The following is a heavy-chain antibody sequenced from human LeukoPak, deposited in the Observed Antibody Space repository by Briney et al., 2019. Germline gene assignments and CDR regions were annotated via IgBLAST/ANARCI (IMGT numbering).Heavy chain of an antibody. CDR1: GFTFSDYY. CDR2: ISSNGSTI. V-gene: IGHV3-11*01. CDR3: AREGGVSDAFSFYI. Sequence: GGTLRPSCAASGFTFSDYYMSWIRQAPGKGLGGVSDISSNGSTIYYNASVKGRFTISRDNAKNPLYLQMNSVRAEDTAVYYCAREGGVSDAFSFYIWGRGTMVTVAS. J-gene: IGHJ3*02. D-gene: IGHD3-10*01.